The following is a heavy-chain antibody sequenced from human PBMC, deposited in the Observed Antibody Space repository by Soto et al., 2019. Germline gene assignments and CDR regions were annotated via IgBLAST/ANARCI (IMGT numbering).Heavy chain of an antibody. V-gene: IGHV5-10-1*01. Sequence: GESLKISCKGSGYSFTSYWISWVRQMPGKGLEWMGRIDPSDSYTNYSPSFQGHVTISADKSISTAYLQWSSLKASDTAMYYCARHKKAVAGTGYFDYWGQGTLVTVSS. CDR2: IDPSDSYT. J-gene: IGHJ4*02. D-gene: IGHD6-19*01. CDR1: GYSFTSYW. CDR3: ARHKKAVAGTGYFDY.